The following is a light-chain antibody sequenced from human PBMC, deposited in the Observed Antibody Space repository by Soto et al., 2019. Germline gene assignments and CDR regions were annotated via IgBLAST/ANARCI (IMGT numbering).Light chain of an antibody. J-gene: IGLJ2*01. Sequence: QYALTQPASVSGSPGQSITVSCTGTSSDVGSYKSVSWYQQYPGKAPTLMIYEVSNRPSGVSNRFSGSKSGNTASLTISGLQAEDEADYYCSSYTSSSAFVVFGGGTKVTVL. V-gene: IGLV2-14*01. CDR1: SSDVGSYKS. CDR3: SSYTSSSAFVV. CDR2: EVS.